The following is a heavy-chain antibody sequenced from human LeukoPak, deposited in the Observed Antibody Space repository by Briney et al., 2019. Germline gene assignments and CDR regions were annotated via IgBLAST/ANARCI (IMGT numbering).Heavy chain of an antibody. CDR2: INHSGST. D-gene: IGHD3-9*01. J-gene: IGHJ4*02. V-gene: IGHV4-34*01. CDR3: ARVGGYYDILTGYYY. CDR1: GGSFSGYY. Sequence: SETLSLTCAIYGGSFSGYYWSWIPQPPGKGLEWIGEINHSGSTNYNPSLKSRVTISVDTSKNQFSLQLSSVTAADTAVYYCARVGGYYDILTGYYYWGQGTLVTVSS.